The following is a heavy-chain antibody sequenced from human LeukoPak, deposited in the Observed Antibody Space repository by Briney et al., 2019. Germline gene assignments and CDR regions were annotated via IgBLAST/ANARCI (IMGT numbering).Heavy chain of an antibody. CDR3: ARVRYSYGLLFDY. Sequence: SETLSLTCTVSGGSISSYYWSWIRQPPGKGLEWIGYIYYSGSTNYNPSLKSRVTISVDTSKTQFSLKLSSVTAADTAVYYCARVRYSYGLLFDYWGQGTLVTVSS. CDR1: GGSISSYY. CDR2: IYYSGST. J-gene: IGHJ4*02. V-gene: IGHV4-59*01. D-gene: IGHD5-18*01.